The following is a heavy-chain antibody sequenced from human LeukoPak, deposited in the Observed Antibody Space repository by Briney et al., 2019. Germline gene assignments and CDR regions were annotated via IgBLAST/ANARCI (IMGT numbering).Heavy chain of an antibody. CDR1: GFTFSSYA. CDR3: AKRSRRLTIVRGVPREDV. D-gene: IGHD3-10*01. CDR2: ISGDGGST. Sequence: PGGSLRLSCAASGFTFSSYAMNWVRQAPGKGLEWVSAISGDGGSTYYIDSVKGRFTIFRDNSKNTVYLEMSSLRAEDTAVYYCAKRSRRLTIVRGVPREDVWGQGTTVTVSS. V-gene: IGHV3-23*01. J-gene: IGHJ6*02.